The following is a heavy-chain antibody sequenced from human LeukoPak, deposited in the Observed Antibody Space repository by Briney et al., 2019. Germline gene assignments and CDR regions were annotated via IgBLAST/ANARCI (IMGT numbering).Heavy chain of an antibody. CDR2: IYYSGST. J-gene: IGHJ5*02. CDR1: GGSISSGGYY. Sequence: SETLSLTCTVSGGSISSGGYYWSWIRQHPGKGLEWIGYIYYSGSTYYNPPLKSRVTISVGTSKNQFSLKLSSVTAADTAVYYCARTPYNWNYHWFDPWGQGTLVTVSS. V-gene: IGHV4-31*03. D-gene: IGHD1-7*01. CDR3: ARTPYNWNYHWFDP.